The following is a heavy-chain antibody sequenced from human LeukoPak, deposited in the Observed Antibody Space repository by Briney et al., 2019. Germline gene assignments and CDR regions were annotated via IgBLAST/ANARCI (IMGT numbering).Heavy chain of an antibody. J-gene: IGHJ3*02. V-gene: IGHV3-23*01. Sequence: PAGGSLRLSCVASGFTFGSNGMSWVRQAPGKGPEWVSGFSQAGGVTYYADSVKGRFTLFRDNSKNTLYLQMNSLRAEDTAVYYCARVGVVVITFDAFDIWGQGTMVTVSS. CDR3: ARVGVVVITFDAFDI. CDR2: FSQAGGVT. CDR1: GFTFGSNG. D-gene: IGHD3-22*01.